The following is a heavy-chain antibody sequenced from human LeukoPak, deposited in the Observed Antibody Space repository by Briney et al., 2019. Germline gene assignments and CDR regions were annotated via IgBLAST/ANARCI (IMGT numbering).Heavy chain of an antibody. V-gene: IGHV4-61*01. Sequence: PSETLSLTCTVSGGSISSSNYYWSWIRQPPGKGLEWIGYIYYSGSTNYNPSLKSRVTISVDTSKNQFSLKLSSVTAADTAVYYCARGAMVIPAAPPLNWFDPWGQGTLVTVSS. CDR2: IYYSGST. CDR1: GGSISSSNYY. CDR3: ARGAMVIPAAPPLNWFDP. J-gene: IGHJ5*02. D-gene: IGHD2-2*01.